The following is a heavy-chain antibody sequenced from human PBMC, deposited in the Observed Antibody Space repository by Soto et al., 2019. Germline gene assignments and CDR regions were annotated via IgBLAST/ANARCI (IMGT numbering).Heavy chain of an antibody. CDR2: ICWNSGSI. CDR1: GFTFDDYA. V-gene: IGHV3-9*01. D-gene: IGHD6-19*01. CDR3: AKDIASSGWYAVGGAFDI. J-gene: IGHJ3*02. Sequence: EVQLVESGGGVVQPGRSLRLSCAASGFTFDDYAMHWVRQAPGKGLEWVSGICWNSGSIGYADSVKGRFTISRDNATNSLYLQMDSMRAEDTALYDCAKDIASSGWYAVGGAFDIWGQGTMVTGSS.